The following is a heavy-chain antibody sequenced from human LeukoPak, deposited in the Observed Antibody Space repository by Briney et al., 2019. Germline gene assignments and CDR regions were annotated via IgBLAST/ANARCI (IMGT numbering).Heavy chain of an antibody. V-gene: IGHV3-48*01. Sequence: GGSLRLSCAVSGFTFSSYGMNWVRQAPGKGLEWVSYISAGSTIFYADSFKGRFTISRDNAKNSLHLQMNSLRAEDTAVYYCARDRRNTGSFFDYWGRGALVTVSS. J-gene: IGHJ4*02. D-gene: IGHD1-26*01. CDR3: ARDRRNTGSFFDY. CDR1: GFTFSSYG. CDR2: ISAGSTI.